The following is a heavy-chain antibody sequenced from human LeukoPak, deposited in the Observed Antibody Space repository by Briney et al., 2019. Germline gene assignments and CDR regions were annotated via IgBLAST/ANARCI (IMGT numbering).Heavy chain of an antibody. CDR3: ARVGSIAAAGTPDY. Sequence: GGSLRLSCAASGFTFSSYSMNWVRQAPGKGLEWISYISSSSTTIYYGDSVKGRFTISRDNAKNSLYLQMNSLRDEDTAVYYCARVGSIAAAGTPDYWGQGTLVTVSS. V-gene: IGHV3-48*02. D-gene: IGHD6-13*01. CDR1: GFTFSSYS. J-gene: IGHJ4*02. CDR2: ISSSSTTI.